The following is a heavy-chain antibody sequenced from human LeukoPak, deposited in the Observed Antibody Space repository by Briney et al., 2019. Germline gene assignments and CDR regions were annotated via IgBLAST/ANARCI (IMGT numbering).Heavy chain of an antibody. J-gene: IGHJ4*02. Sequence: SGPTLVNPTQTLTLPYTFSGLSLTTSAVGVGWIRQPPGKALEWLAFIDWNDDKRYSPSLKSRLTITKDTSKNQVVLTMTNMDPVDTATYYCAHYFALVRAALRPFDYWGQGTLVTVSS. CDR1: GLSLTTSAVG. D-gene: IGHD2-2*01. V-gene: IGHV2-5*01. CDR3: AHYFALVRAALRPFDY. CDR2: IDWNDDK.